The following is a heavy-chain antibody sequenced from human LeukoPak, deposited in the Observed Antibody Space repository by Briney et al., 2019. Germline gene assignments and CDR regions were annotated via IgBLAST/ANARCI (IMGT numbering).Heavy chain of an antibody. J-gene: IGHJ4*02. D-gene: IGHD3-22*01. Sequence: PGGSLRLSCAASGFTFSSYAMHWVRQAPGKGLEWVAVISYDGSNKYYADSVKGRFTISRDNSKNTLYLQMNSLRAEDTAVYYCARDHYDSSGNGFDYWGQGTLVTVSS. CDR2: ISYDGSNK. CDR3: ARDHYDSSGNGFDY. V-gene: IGHV3-30-3*01. CDR1: GFTFSSYA.